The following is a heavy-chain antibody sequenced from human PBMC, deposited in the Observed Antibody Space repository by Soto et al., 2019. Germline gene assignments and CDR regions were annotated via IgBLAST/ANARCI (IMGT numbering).Heavy chain of an antibody. V-gene: IGHV4-34*01. CDR2: INHSGTT. CDR1: GGRFSGYY. CDR3: ARGLPVGSYAFGYGMDV. Sequence: XASLSLTCAVCGGRFSGYYWTWIRQSPGKGLEWIGEINHSGTTNCNPSLKSRVTISVDTSKNHFSLNLTSVTAADTAVYYCARGLPVGSYAFGYGMDVCGQRTTVTVSS. J-gene: IGHJ6*02. D-gene: IGHD3-16*01.